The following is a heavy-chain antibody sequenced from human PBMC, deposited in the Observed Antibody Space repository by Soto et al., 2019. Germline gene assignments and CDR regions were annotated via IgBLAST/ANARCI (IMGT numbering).Heavy chain of an antibody. D-gene: IGHD2-8*01. CDR3: ETGYCTNGVCYTRTLSGMDV. V-gene: IGHV4-34*01. CDR2: INHRGST. CDR1: GGSFSGSY. Sequence: SGTLSLTCAVYGGSFSGSYWSWIRQPPGKGLEWIGEINHRGSTNHNPSLKSRVTILVDTSKNQLSLKLSPVTAADTAVNYCETGYCTNGVCYTRTLSGMDVWGQGTTVTVSS. J-gene: IGHJ6*02.